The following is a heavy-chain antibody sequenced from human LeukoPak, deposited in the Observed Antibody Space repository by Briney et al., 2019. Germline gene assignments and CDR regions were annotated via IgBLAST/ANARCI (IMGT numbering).Heavy chain of an antibody. J-gene: IGHJ6*03. Sequence: GGSLRLSCAASRFTFTSYWMNWVRQAPGKGLMWVARLNNDGTITSYADSVKGRCTISRDNGKNSMYLQMHSLRAEDTAVYYCVRAEVGTTLKYYYYYMDVWGKGTTVTVSS. CDR3: VRAEVGTTLKYYYYYMDV. D-gene: IGHD1-26*01. CDR2: LNNDGTIT. V-gene: IGHV3-74*01. CDR1: RFTFTSYW.